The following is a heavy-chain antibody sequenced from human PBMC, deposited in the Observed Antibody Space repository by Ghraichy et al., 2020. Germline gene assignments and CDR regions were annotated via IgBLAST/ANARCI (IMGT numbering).Heavy chain of an antibody. CDR3: ARGYKQLWLGYYYGMDV. D-gene: IGHD5-18*01. CDR1: GFTFSNYF. Sequence: ESLNISCAASGFTFSNYFMNWVRQAPGKGLGWIGEINHSGSTNYNPSLKSRVTISVDTSKNQFSLKLSSVTAADTAVYYCARGYKQLWLGYYYGMDVWGQGTTVTVSS. J-gene: IGHJ6*02. CDR2: INHSGST. V-gene: IGHV4-34*01.